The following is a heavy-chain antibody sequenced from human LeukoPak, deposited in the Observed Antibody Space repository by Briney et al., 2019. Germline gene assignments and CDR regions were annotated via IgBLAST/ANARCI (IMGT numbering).Heavy chain of an antibody. D-gene: IGHD6-13*01. J-gene: IGHJ3*02. CDR2: INHSGST. V-gene: IGHV4-34*01. CDR3: ARGSEQQLVLDDFDI. CDR1: GGSFSGYY. Sequence: SETLSLTCAVYGGSFSGYYWSWIRQPPGKGLEWIGEINHSGSTNYNPSLKSRVTISVDTSKNQYSTKLSSVTAADKAVYYCARGSEQQLVLDDFDIWGQGTMVTVSS.